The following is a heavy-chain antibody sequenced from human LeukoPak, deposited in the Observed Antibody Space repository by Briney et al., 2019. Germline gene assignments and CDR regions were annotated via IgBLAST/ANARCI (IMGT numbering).Heavy chain of an antibody. J-gene: IGHJ4*02. D-gene: IGHD6-13*01. Sequence: GGSLRLSCAASGFTFSSYSMNWVRQAPGKGLEWVSYISSSSSIIYYADSVKGRFTISRDNAKNSLYLQMNSLRAEDTAVYYCARDEYSSSWYDYWGQGTLVTVSS. CDR1: GFTFSSYS. CDR3: ARDEYSSSWYDY. V-gene: IGHV3-48*04. CDR2: ISSSSSII.